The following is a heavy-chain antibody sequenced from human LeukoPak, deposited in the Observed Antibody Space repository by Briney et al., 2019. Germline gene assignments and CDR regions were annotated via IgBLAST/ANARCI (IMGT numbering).Heavy chain of an antibody. CDR1: GGSISSSTYY. D-gene: IGHD3-3*01. CDR3: ARLFYDFWSGHYYYYMDV. J-gene: IGHJ6*03. Sequence: SETLSLTCTVSGGSISSSTYYWGWIRQPPGKGLEWLGSISYSGSSYYNPSLKSRVTISVDTSKNQFSLKVSSVTAADTAVYYCARLFYDFWSGHYYYYMDVWGKGTTVTVSS. CDR2: ISYSGSS. V-gene: IGHV4-39*01.